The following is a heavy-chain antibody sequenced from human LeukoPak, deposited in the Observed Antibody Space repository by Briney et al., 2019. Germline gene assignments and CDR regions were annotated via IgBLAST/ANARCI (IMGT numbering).Heavy chain of an antibody. CDR3: ARGGQTTVVTFVAFDI. J-gene: IGHJ3*02. D-gene: IGHD4-23*01. Sequence: SETLSLTCTVSGGSNSSGDYYWSWIRQPPGKGLEWIGYIYYSGSTYYNPSLKSRVTISVGTSKNQFSLKLSSVTAADTAVYYCARGGQTTVVTFVAFDIWGQGTMVTVSS. CDR2: IYYSGST. V-gene: IGHV4-30-4*01. CDR1: GGSNSSGDYY.